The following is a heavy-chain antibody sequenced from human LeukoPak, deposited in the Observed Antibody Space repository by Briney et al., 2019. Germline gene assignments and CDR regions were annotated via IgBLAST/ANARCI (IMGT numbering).Heavy chain of an antibody. J-gene: IGHJ4*02. V-gene: IGHV3-23*01. Sequence: AGGSLRLSCAASGFTFSNFAMSWVRQAPGKGLEWVSSISGSGGSTYYADSVKGRFTISRDNSKNTLYLKISSLRAEDTALYYCAKDRLGAAAGDYFDYWGQGTLVTVSS. CDR2: ISGSGGST. CDR1: GFTFSNFA. D-gene: IGHD6-13*01. CDR3: AKDRLGAAAGDYFDY.